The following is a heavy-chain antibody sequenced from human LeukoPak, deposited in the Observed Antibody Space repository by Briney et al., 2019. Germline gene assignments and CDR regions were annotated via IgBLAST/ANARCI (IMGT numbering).Heavy chain of an antibody. CDR2: INPNSGGT. D-gene: IGHD6-6*01. CDR3: ARESIAARSFDY. CDR1: GYTFTGYY. Sequence: ASVKVSCKASGYTFTGYYMHWVRQAPGQGLEWMGWINPNSGGTNYAQKFQGRVTMTRDTSISTAYMELSRLRSDDTAVYYCARESIAARSFDYWGQGTLVTVSP. J-gene: IGHJ4*02. V-gene: IGHV1-2*02.